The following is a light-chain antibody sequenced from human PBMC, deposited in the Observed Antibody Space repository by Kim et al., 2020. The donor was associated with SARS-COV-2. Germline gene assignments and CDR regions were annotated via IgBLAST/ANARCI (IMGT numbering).Light chain of an antibody. Sequence: DIQMTQSPSSLSASVGDRVTITCQASQDISNYLNWYQQKPGKAPKLLIYDASNLGTGVPSRFSGSGSGTDFTFTISSLQPEDIATYYCQQYDNLVTFGGGTKVDIK. CDR3: QQYDNLVT. V-gene: IGKV1-33*01. J-gene: IGKJ4*01. CDR2: DAS. CDR1: QDISNY.